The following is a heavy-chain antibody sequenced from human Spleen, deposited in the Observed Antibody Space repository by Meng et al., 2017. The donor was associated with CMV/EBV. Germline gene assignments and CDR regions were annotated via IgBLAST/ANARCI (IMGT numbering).Heavy chain of an antibody. CDR1: GFTFDDYA. CDR3: AGRRYCSSTSCYTLAFDI. D-gene: IGHD2-2*02. Sequence: GGSLRLSCAASGFTFDDYAMHWVRQAPGKGLEWVSGIRWNGGSTGYADSVKGRFTISRDNAKNSLYLQMNSLRAEDTALYYCAGRRYCSSTSCYTLAFDIWGQGTMVTVSS. J-gene: IGHJ3*02. CDR2: IRWNGGST. V-gene: IGHV3-9*01.